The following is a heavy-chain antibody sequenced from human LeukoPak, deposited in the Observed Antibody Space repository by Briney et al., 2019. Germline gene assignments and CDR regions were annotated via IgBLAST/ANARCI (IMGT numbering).Heavy chain of an antibody. CDR1: GGSISSYY. J-gene: IGHJ6*02. D-gene: IGHD6-19*01. Sequence: SETLSLTCTVSGGSISSYYWSWIRQPAGKGLEWIGHIYTSGSTNYNPSLKSRVTMSVDTSKNQFSLKLSSVTAADTAVYYCARLSGWYIMYGMDVWGQGTTVTVSS. V-gene: IGHV4-4*07. CDR3: ARLSGWYIMYGMDV. CDR2: IYTSGST.